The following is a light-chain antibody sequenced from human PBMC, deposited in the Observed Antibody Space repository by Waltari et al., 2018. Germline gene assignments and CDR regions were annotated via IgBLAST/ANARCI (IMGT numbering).Light chain of an antibody. Sequence: DIQLTQSPSSVSASVGDRVTNTCRESQDISRFLAWYRQKPGKAPEFLISAASTLQSGVPSRFSGSGSGTDFTLTISSLQPEDFATYYCQQANSIPLTFGQGTRLEIK. CDR1: QDISRF. CDR2: AAS. V-gene: IGKV1-12*01. CDR3: QQANSIPLT. J-gene: IGKJ5*01.